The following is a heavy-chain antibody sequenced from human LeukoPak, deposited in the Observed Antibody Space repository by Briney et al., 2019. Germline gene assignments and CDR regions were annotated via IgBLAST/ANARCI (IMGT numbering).Heavy chain of an antibody. D-gene: IGHD1-26*01. CDR2: IWYDGSNK. Sequence: QAGGSLRLSCTASGFTFNEFGVHWVRQAPGQGLEWVALIWYDGSNKYHADSVKGRFTISRDNSKNTVYLQMNSLRVEDTAIYYCARDRPTGSYYSIDYWGQGIQATVSS. CDR3: ARDRPTGSYYSIDY. CDR1: GFTFNEFG. V-gene: IGHV3-33*01. J-gene: IGHJ4*02.